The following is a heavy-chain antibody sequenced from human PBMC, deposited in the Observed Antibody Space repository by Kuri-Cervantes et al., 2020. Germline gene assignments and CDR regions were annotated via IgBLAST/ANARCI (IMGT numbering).Heavy chain of an antibody. CDR1: GYTLTELS. CDR2: FDPEDGET. J-gene: IGHJ6*02. Sequence: ASVKVSCKVSGYTLTELSMHWVRQAPGKGLEWMGGFDPEDGETIYAQKFQGRVTMTEDTSTDTAYMELSSLGSEDTAVYYCARLGLLPTGGNSGDYYYYYGMDVWGQGTTVTVSS. V-gene: IGHV1-24*01. D-gene: IGHD4-23*01. CDR3: ARLGLLPTGGNSGDYYYYYGMDV.